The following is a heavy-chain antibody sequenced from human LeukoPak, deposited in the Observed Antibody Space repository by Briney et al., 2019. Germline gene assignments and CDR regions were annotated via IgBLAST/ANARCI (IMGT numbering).Heavy chain of an antibody. CDR2: ISSSSSYI. Sequence: GGSLRLSCAASGFTFSSYSMNWVRQAPGKGLEWVSSISSSSSYIYYADSMEGRFTISRDNAKNSLYLQMNSLRAEDTAVYYCARAGAVAGPPDYWGQGTLVTVSS. CDR3: ARAGAVAGPPDY. J-gene: IGHJ4*02. D-gene: IGHD6-19*01. V-gene: IGHV3-21*01. CDR1: GFTFSSYS.